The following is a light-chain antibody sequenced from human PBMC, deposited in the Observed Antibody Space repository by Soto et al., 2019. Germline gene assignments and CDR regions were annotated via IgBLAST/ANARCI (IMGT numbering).Light chain of an antibody. V-gene: IGLV2-14*01. J-gene: IGLJ1*01. CDR1: STDIGTYDH. Sequence: QSALTQPASVSGSPGQSITISCTGTSTDIGTYDHVSWYQQYPGNVPQLIIYEVSNRPSGLSSRFSGSKSGNAASLTISGLQVEDEADYYCCSYTTGRTLVLGNGTKVTVL. CDR3: CSYTTGRTLV. CDR2: EVS.